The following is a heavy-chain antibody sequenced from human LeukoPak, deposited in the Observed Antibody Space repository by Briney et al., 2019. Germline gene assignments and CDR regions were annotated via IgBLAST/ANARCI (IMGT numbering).Heavy chain of an antibody. J-gene: IGHJ4*02. CDR2: ISSGSSYI. CDR1: GYTFSSYS. D-gene: IGHD3-22*01. V-gene: IGHV3-21*01. CDR3: ARSFYESSGYPNFEY. Sequence: PGGSLRLSCAASGYTFSSYSMNWVRQAPGKGLEWVSFISSGSSYINYGDSVKGRFTISRDNAKKSLYLQMNSLRAEDTAVYFCARSFYESSGYPNFEYWGQGTLVTVSS.